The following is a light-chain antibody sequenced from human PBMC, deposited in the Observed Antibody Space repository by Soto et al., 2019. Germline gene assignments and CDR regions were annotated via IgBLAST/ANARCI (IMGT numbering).Light chain of an antibody. Sequence: DLQMTQSPSSLSASVGDRVTITCQASQDITNYLNWFQQKPGKAPKLLIYDASNLEAGVPSRFSGSGSGTDFTFTISSLQPEDVATYYCQQFESLPPLFGGGTKVEIK. CDR2: DAS. V-gene: IGKV1-33*01. CDR1: QDITNY. J-gene: IGKJ4*01. CDR3: QQFESLPPL.